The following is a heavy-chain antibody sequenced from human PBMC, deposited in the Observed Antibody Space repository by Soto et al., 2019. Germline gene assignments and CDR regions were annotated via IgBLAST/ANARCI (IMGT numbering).Heavy chain of an antibody. CDR2: INHSGST. D-gene: IGHD5-18*01. Sequence: TSETLSLTCSVSGGSINSSKYWSWIRQPPGKGLEWIGEINHSGSTNYNPSLKSRVTISVDTSKNQFSLKLSSVTAADTAVYYCARGRPYSDYWGQGTLVTAPQ. J-gene: IGHJ4*02. CDR1: GGSINSSKY. CDR3: ARGRPYSDY. V-gene: IGHV4-34*01.